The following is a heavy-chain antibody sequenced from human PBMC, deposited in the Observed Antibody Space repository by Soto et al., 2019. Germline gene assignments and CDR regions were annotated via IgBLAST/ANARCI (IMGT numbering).Heavy chain of an antibody. Sequence: EVQVVESGGGLVQPGWSLRLSCVVSGLTFSDHYMDWVRQAPGKGLEWVGRTRNKANSYTTEYAASVKGRFTISRDDSKNSLYLQMNSLKSEDTAVYYCATDLAGASGGYYIDYWGQGTLVTVSS. CDR2: TRNKANSYTT. CDR3: ATDLAGASGGYYIDY. V-gene: IGHV3-72*01. D-gene: IGHD3-10*01. J-gene: IGHJ4*02. CDR1: GLTFSDHY.